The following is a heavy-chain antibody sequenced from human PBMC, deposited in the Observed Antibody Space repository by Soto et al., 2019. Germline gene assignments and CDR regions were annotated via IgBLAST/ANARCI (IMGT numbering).Heavy chain of an antibody. J-gene: IGHJ5*02. CDR1: GFTFSTYG. V-gene: IGHV3-30*18. Sequence: PGGSLRLSCAASGFTFSTYGMHWVRQAPGKGLEWVAVISYDASNKYYADSVKGRFTISRDNSKNMLYLQMNSLRAEDTAVYYCAKDPSGADYLLINSYLDPWGQGTLVTASS. CDR3: AKDPSGADYLLINSYLDP. D-gene: IGHD2-8*01. CDR2: ISYDASNK.